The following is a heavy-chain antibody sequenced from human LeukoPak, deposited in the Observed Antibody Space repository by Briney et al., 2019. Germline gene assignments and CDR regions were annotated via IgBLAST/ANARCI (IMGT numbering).Heavy chain of an antibody. CDR3: ARGSVYGDSEYGMDV. J-gene: IGHJ6*02. V-gene: IGHV3-33*01. D-gene: IGHD2-21*01. Sequence: PGGSLRLSCAASGFAFNSYGMQWVRQAPGKGLEWVAAIWYDGSQEFYVDSVKGRLSISRDNSKNTLYLQLNSLRVEDTAVYYCARGSVYGDSEYGMDVWGQGTTVTVSS. CDR1: GFAFNSYG. CDR2: IWYDGSQE.